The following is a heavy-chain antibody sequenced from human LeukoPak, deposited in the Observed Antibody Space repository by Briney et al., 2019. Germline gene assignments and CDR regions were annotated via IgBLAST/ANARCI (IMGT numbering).Heavy chain of an antibody. CDR2: ISSSGSTI. D-gene: IGHD3-22*01. Sequence: GGSLRLSCAASGFTFSVYYMSWIRQAPGKGLEWVSYISSSGSTIYYADSVKGRFTISRDNAKNSLYLQMDSLRAEDTAVYYCARDGHYYYDSSGSLVDYWGQGTLVTVSS. CDR1: GFTFSVYY. V-gene: IGHV3-11*04. CDR3: ARDGHYYYDSSGSLVDY. J-gene: IGHJ4*02.